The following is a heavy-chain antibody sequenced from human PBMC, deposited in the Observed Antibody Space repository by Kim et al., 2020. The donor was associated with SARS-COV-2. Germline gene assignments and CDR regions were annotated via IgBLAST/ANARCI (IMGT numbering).Heavy chain of an antibody. Sequence: AKKFQGRDTMTRDTSTSTVYMELSSLRSEDTAVYYCARDQVAVAGRWFDPWGQGTLVTVSS. CDR3: ARDQVAVAGRWFDP. D-gene: IGHD6-19*01. V-gene: IGHV1-46*01. J-gene: IGHJ5*02.